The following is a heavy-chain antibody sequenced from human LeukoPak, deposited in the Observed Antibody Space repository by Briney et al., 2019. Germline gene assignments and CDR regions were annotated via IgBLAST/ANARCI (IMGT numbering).Heavy chain of an antibody. CDR3: ARGSPYYYGSGNWFDP. Sequence: SETLSLTCTVSGGSISSGSYYWSWIRQPPGKGLEWIGEINHSGSTNYNPSLKSRVTISVDTSKNQFSLKLSSVTAADTAVYYCARGSPYYYGSGNWFDPWGQGTLVTVSS. CDR1: GGSISSGSYY. D-gene: IGHD3-10*01. CDR2: INHSGST. J-gene: IGHJ5*02. V-gene: IGHV4-39*07.